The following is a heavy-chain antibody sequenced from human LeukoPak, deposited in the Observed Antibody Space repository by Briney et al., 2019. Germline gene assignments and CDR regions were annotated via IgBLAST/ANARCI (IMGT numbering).Heavy chain of an antibody. Sequence: MSSETLSLTCAVYGGSFSGYYWSWIRQPPGKGLEWIGYIYYSGSTNYNPSLKSRVTISVDTSKNQFSLKLSSVTAADTAVYYCARRYYYYYGMDVWGQGTTVTVSS. V-gene: IGHV4-59*08. CDR3: ARRYYYYYGMDV. CDR1: GGSFSGYY. CDR2: IYYSGST. J-gene: IGHJ6*02.